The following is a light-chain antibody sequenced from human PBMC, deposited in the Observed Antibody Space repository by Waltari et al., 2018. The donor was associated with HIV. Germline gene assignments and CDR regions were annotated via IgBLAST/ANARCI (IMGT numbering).Light chain of an antibody. J-gene: IGLJ2*01. V-gene: IGLV2-18*02. CDR3: SSFTTSITVV. CDR1: GSDVGNYNE. Sequence: QSALTQPPSVSGSLGQSVTISCTGTGSDVGNYNEVTWYQQSPGTAPKLMIYDVSNRPSGVPDRFSGSKSGNTASLTISGLQAEDEADYYCSSFTTSITVVFGGGTKLTVL. CDR2: DVS.